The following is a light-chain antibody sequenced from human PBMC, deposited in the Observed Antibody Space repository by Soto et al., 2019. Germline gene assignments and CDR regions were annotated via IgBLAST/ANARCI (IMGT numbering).Light chain of an antibody. CDR2: DTS. CDR1: QSISNK. CDR3: QQYQKWPRT. V-gene: IGKV3-15*01. J-gene: IGKJ1*01. Sequence: EIVMTQSPATLSVSPGERATLSCRASQSISNKLAWIQQKPGQAPRLLIYDTSTRATDIPARLSGSGSGTEFTLTISSLQSEDFAVYYCQQYQKWPRTFGQGTKVEIK.